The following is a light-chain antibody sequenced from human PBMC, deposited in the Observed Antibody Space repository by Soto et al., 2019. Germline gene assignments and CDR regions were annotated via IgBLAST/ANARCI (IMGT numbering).Light chain of an antibody. CDR3: QRYGSSPLT. Sequence: LPLTQNPRNLSLSPGDRATRSRRASQSVSSNHLAWYQQKPGQAPRLLIYGASTRASGIPDRFSGSGSGTDFTLTISRLEPEDLAVYYCQRYGSSPLTFGGGTKVDI. CDR2: GAS. J-gene: IGKJ4*01. CDR1: QSVSSNH. V-gene: IGKV3-20*01.